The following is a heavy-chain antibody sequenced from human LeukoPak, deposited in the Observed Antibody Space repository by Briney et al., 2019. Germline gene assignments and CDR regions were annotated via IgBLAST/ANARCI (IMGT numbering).Heavy chain of an antibody. D-gene: IGHD3-10*01. CDR1: GFTFSSYS. CDR2: ISSSSSYI. J-gene: IGHJ5*02. CDR3: AKDLMRDRWFGES. Sequence: GGSLRLSCAASGFTFSSYSMNWVRQAPGKGLEWVSSISSSSSYIYYADSVKGRFTISRDNAKNSLYLQMNSLRLEDTGVYYCAKDLMRDRWFGESWGQGTLVTVSS. V-gene: IGHV3-21*01.